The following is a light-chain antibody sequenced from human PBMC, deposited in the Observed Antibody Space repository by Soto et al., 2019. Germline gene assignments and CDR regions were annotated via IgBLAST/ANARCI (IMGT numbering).Light chain of an antibody. V-gene: IGKV3-20*01. CDR1: QSINSWN. J-gene: IGKJ3*01. CDR3: HHYDDSPPFT. CDR2: GAT. Sequence: EIVLTQSPGTLSLSPGERATLSCRASQSINSWNFAWYQQTPGRAPRLLIYGATNRATGIPDRFSGSASGTDFALTITRLEAEDFAVYYCHHYDDSPPFTFGPGTKVDIK.